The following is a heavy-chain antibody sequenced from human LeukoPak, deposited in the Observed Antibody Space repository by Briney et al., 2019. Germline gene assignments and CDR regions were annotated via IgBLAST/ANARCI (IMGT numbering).Heavy chain of an antibody. CDR3: ARVRWGGLYYFDY. CDR1: GFTFSTYT. V-gene: IGHV3-23*01. J-gene: IGHJ4*02. D-gene: IGHD3-16*01. CDR2: ISGSGGAT. Sequence: PGGSLRLSCAASGFTFSTYTVNWVRQAPGKGLEWVSGISGSGGATYYADSVKGRFTVSRDDPHNTLYLQMNSVRAEDTAVYYCARVRWGGLYYFDYWGQGTLVTVSS.